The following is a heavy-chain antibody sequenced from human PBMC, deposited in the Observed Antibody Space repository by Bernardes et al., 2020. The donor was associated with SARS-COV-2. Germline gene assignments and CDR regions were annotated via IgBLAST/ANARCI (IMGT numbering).Heavy chain of an antibody. Sequence: GGSLRLSCVASGFSFGTFAMSWVRQAPGKGLEWVSGIIENGADRYYADSVKGRFTISRDNSKSMVFLQMSSLRVEDTAVYYCAKDYAIVQRRPMGSTQFDNWGQGILVNVSS. CDR1: GFSFGTFA. J-gene: IGHJ4*02. CDR2: IIENGADR. D-gene: IGHD1-1*01. CDR3: AKDYAIVQRRPMGSTQFDN. V-gene: IGHV3-23*01.